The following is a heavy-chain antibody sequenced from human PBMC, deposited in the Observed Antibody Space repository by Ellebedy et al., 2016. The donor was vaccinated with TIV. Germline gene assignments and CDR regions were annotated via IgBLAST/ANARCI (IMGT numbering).Heavy chain of an antibody. CDR2: ISNSGSTI. Sequence: GESLKISCAASGFIFSDFYMIWIRQAPGKGLEWVSYISNSGSTIYYADSVKGRFTISRDNTKNSLSLQMNSLRVEDTAVYYCARDARFIDQQHNWFDPWGQGTLVTVSS. J-gene: IGHJ5*02. D-gene: IGHD2-2*01. V-gene: IGHV3-11*01. CDR3: ARDARFIDQQHNWFDP. CDR1: GFIFSDFY.